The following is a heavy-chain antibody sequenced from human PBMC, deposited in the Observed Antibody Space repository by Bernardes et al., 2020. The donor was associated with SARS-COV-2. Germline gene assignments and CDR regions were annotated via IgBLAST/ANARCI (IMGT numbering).Heavy chain of an antibody. CDR1: GVSVSSGGYF. V-gene: IGHV4-61*08. Sequence: SETLSLTCTVSGVSVSSGGYFWTWVRQSPGKGLEWIGYIYSSGITNYSPSLKNRVTISLDTSKNQFSFRLTSMTSADTAVYYCARGLSGWRGVQVQFDSWGQGALVTASS. J-gene: IGHJ4*02. D-gene: IGHD6-19*01. CDR3: ARGLSGWRGVQVQFDS. CDR2: IYSSGIT.